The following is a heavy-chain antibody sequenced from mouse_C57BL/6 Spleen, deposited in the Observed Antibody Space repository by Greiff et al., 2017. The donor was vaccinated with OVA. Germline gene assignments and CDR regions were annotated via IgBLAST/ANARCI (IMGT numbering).Heavy chain of an antibody. J-gene: IGHJ4*01. CDR1: GYTFTSYW. Sequence: EVQLQQSGTVLARPGASVKMSCKTSGYTFTSYWMHWVKQRPGQGLEWIGAIYPGNSDTSYNQKFKGKAKLTAVTSASTAYMELSSLTNEDSAVYYCTRKDYGSSYGYAMDYWGQGTSVTVSS. D-gene: IGHD1-1*01. CDR3: TRKDYGSSYGYAMDY. V-gene: IGHV1-5*01. CDR2: IYPGNSDT.